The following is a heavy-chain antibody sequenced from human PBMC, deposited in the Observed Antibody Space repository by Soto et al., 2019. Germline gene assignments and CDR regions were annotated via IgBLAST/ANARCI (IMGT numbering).Heavy chain of an antibody. Sequence: QITLKESGPTLGKPTQTLTLTCNLSGFSLSPSGVGVGWIRQPPGKALEWLALIYWDDDKRYSPSLKSRRTITKDTCKNRVVLTMTSMDPVDTATYYCAHRRDRRDDWFDPWGQGTLVNVSS. CDR2: IYWDDDK. D-gene: IGHD2-15*01. V-gene: IGHV2-5*02. CDR3: AHRRDRRDDWFDP. CDR1: GFSLSPSGVG. J-gene: IGHJ5*02.